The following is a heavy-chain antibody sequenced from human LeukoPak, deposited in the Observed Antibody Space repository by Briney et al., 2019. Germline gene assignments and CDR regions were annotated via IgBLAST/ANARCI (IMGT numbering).Heavy chain of an antibody. Sequence: GGSLRLSCAASGFTFSSYAMHWVRQAPGKGLEWVAVISYDGSNKYYADSVKGRFTISRDNSKNTLYLQMNSLRAEDTAVYYCARDWYRWMGYYYYGMDVWGQGTTVTVSS. V-gene: IGHV3-30*04. D-gene: IGHD2-8*02. CDR1: GFTFSSYA. J-gene: IGHJ6*02. CDR2: ISYDGSNK. CDR3: ARDWYRWMGYYYYGMDV.